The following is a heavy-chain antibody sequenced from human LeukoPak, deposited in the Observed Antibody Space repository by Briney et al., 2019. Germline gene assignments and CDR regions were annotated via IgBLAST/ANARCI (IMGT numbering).Heavy chain of an antibody. V-gene: IGHV3-48*03. J-gene: IGHJ4*02. CDR2: ISRSGTTI. CDR1: GFTFSSYE. CDR3: ARVLPHSDPLDY. D-gene: IGHD2-15*01. Sequence: GGSLRLSCAASGFTFSSYEMNWVRQAPGRGLEWVSFISRSGTTIYYADSAKGRFTISRDNAKNSLYLQMNSLRAEDTAVYYCARVLPHSDPLDYWGQGTLVTVSS.